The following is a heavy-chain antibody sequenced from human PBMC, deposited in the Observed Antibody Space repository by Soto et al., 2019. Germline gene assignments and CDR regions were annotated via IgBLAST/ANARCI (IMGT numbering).Heavy chain of an antibody. CDR3: ARDLAYSGSYYYYYYGMDV. J-gene: IGHJ6*02. CDR1: GYSISSGYY. D-gene: IGHD1-26*01. Sequence: SETLSLTCAVSGYSISSGYYWGWIRQPPGKGLEWIGSIYHSGSTYYNPSLKSRVTISVDTSKNQFSLKLSSVTAADTAVYYCARDLAYSGSYYYYYYGMDVWGHGTTVTVSS. CDR2: IYHSGST. V-gene: IGHV4-38-2*02.